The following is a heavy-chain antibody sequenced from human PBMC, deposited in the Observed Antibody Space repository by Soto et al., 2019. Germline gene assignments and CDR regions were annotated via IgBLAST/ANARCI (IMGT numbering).Heavy chain of an antibody. D-gene: IGHD3-10*01. CDR2: ISGSGGST. CDR1: GFTFSSYA. J-gene: IGHJ6*03. Sequence: GGSLRLSCAASGFTFSSYAMSWVRQAPGKGLEWVSAISGSGGSTYYADSVKGRFTISRDNSKNTLYLQMNSLRAEDTAVYYCARRLLWFGELEAYYYYYMDVWGKGTTVTVSS. CDR3: ARRLLWFGELEAYYYYYMDV. V-gene: IGHV3-23*01.